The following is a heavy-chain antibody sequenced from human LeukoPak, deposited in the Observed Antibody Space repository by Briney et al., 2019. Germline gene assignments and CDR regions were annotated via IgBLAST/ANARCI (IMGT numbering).Heavy chain of an antibody. J-gene: IGHJ4*02. Sequence: GGSLRLSCEGSGFTFSNYWMSWVRQAPGKGLEWVANIQQHGSETYYGDSVKGRFTISRDNSKNTLYLQMNSLRAEDTAVYYCARGPLTGRWPDMGFDYWGQGTLVTVSS. V-gene: IGHV3-7*04. CDR3: ARGPLTGRWPDMGFDY. D-gene: IGHD5-24*01. CDR2: IQQHGSET. CDR1: GFTFSNYW.